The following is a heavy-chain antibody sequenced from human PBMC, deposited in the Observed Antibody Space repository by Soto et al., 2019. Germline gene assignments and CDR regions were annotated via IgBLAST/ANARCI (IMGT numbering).Heavy chain of an antibody. D-gene: IGHD1-1*01. CDR2: ISSSSSYI. CDR1: GFTFSSYS. V-gene: IGHV3-21*01. CDR3: ARSGTDYYYYGMDV. Sequence: ESGGGLVKPGGSLRLSCAASGFTFSSYSMNWVRQAPGKGLEWVSSISSSSSYIYYADSVKGRFTISRDNAKNSLYLQMNSLRAEDTAVYYCARSGTDYYYYGMDVWGQGTTVTVSS. J-gene: IGHJ6*02.